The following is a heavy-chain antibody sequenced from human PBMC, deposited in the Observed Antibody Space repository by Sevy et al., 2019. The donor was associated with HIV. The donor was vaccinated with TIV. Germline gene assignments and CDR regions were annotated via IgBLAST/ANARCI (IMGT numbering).Heavy chain of an antibody. Sequence: GGSLRLSCAASGFTFSNYGMSWVRQAPGKGLEWVSAISGSGVSTFYTDSVKGRFTISRDNSKNTLYLQMNSLRAEDTAVYYCAKEYYDSSLGAFHIWGRGTMVTVSS. CDR2: ISGSGVST. CDR3: AKEYYDSSLGAFHI. V-gene: IGHV3-23*01. J-gene: IGHJ3*02. D-gene: IGHD3-22*01. CDR1: GFTFSNYG.